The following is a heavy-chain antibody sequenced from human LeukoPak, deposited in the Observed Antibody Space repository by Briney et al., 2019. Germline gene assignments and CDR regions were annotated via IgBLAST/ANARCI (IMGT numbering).Heavy chain of an antibody. D-gene: IGHD3-22*01. J-gene: IGHJ4*02. CDR3: ARAKYYYDSSGYYYYYFDY. Sequence: GGSLRLSCAASGFTVSSNYMSWVRQAPGKGLEWVSVIYSGGSTYYADSVKGRVTISRDNSKNTLYFQMNSLRAEDTAVYYCARAKYYYDSSGYYYYYFDYWGQGTLVTVSS. CDR2: IYSGGST. CDR1: GFTVSSNY. V-gene: IGHV3-53*01.